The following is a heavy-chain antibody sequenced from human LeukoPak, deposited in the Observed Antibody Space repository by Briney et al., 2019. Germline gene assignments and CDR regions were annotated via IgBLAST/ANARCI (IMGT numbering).Heavy chain of an antibody. D-gene: IGHD6-6*01. J-gene: IGHJ4*02. Sequence: PGGSLRLSCAASGFTFSSYSMNWVRQAPGKGLEWVSSISSSSSYIYYADSVKGRLTISRDNAKNSLYLQMNSLRAEDTAVYYCARDINEREGSSSDYWGQGTLVTVSS. CDR1: GFTFSSYS. CDR3: ARDINEREGSSSDY. V-gene: IGHV3-21*01. CDR2: ISSSSSYI.